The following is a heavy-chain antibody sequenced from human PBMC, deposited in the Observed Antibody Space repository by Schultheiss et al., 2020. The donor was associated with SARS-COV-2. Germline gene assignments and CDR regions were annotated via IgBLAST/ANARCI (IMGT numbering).Heavy chain of an antibody. CDR1: GFTFSSYA. CDR2: ISGSGGST. V-gene: IGHV3-23*01. Sequence: GGSLRLSCAASGFTFSSYAMSWVRQAPGKGLEWVSAISGSGGSTYYADSVKGRFTISRDNSKNTLYLQINSLRAEDTAVYYCANDIVVVPAAADYWGQGTLVTVSS. D-gene: IGHD2-2*01. CDR3: ANDIVVVPAAADY. J-gene: IGHJ4*02.